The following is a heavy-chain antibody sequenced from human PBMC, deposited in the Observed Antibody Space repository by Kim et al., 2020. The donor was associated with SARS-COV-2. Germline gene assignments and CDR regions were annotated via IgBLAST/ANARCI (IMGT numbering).Heavy chain of an antibody. J-gene: IGHJ4*02. CDR1: GGSISSGDYY. D-gene: IGHD4-17*01. CDR3: ARASYMSPVGPT. Sequence: SETLSLTCTVSGGSISSGDYYWSWIRQPPGKGLEWIGYIYYSGSTYYNPSLKSRVTISVDTSKNQFSLKLSSVTAADTAVYYCARASYMSPVGPTWGQGTLVTVSS. V-gene: IGHV4-30-4*01. CDR2: IYYSGST.